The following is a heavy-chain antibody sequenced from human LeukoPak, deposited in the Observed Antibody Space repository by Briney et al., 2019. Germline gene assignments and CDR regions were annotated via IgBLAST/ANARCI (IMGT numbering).Heavy chain of an antibody. CDR2: VSSDGGTK. Sequence: GRSLRLSCTASKFTFSNYGMQWVRQTPGKGLEWVAVVSSDGGTKYYADSVKGRFTISRDNAENSLYLQMNSLRVEDTAFYYCARDLAYSRLDYWGQGMLVTVSS. D-gene: IGHD5-18*01. CDR3: ARDLAYSRLDY. V-gene: IGHV3-30*03. CDR1: KFTFSNYG. J-gene: IGHJ4*02.